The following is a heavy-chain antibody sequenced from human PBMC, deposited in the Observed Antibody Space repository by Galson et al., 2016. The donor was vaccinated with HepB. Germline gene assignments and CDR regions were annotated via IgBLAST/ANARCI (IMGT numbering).Heavy chain of an antibody. CDR3: ARGRRYKYQLPPNYYYYGMDV. D-gene: IGHD2-2*01. CDR1: GGSFSNSY. J-gene: IGHJ6*02. CDR2: IDHSGST. V-gene: IGHV4-34*01. Sequence: ETLSLTCGVYGGSFSNSYCSWIRQPPGKGLEWIGEIDHSGSTSYNPSLKGRVTISVDTSKNQFYLKLSAVTAADTAVYYCARGRRYKYQLPPNYYYYGMDVWGQGTTVTVSS.